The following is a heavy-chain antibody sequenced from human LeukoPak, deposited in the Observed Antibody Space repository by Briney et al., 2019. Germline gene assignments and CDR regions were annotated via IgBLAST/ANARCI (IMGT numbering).Heavy chain of an antibody. Sequence: GGSLRLSCAASGFTFSSYAVSWVRQAPVKGLEWVSLISASGGTTYYPDSIKGRFTISRDNSKNTLYLQMNSLRAEDTAVYYCATVGSGWYGSFDYWGQGTLVTVSS. V-gene: IGHV3-23*01. J-gene: IGHJ4*02. CDR3: ATVGSGWYGSFDY. CDR1: GFTFSSYA. D-gene: IGHD6-19*01. CDR2: ISASGGTT.